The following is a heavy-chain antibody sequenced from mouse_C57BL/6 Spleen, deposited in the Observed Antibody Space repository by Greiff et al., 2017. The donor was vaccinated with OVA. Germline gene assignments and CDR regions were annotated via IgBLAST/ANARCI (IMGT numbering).Heavy chain of an antibody. V-gene: IGHV3-6*01. CDR1: GYSITSGYY. CDR3: ARGWLLRYFDV. J-gene: IGHJ1*03. Sequence: EVKLQESGPGLVKPSQSLSLTCSVTGYSITSGYYWNWIRQFPGNKLEWMGYISYDGSNNYNPSLKNRISITRDTSKNQFFLKLNSVTTEDTATYYCARGWLLRYFDVWGTGTTVTVSS. CDR2: ISYDGSN. D-gene: IGHD2-3*01.